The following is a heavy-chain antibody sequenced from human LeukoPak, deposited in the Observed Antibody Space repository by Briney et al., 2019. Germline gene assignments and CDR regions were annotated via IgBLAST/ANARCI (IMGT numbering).Heavy chain of an antibody. CDR3: RALSSGGTNDY. Sequence: RPGGSLRLSCAASGFTLSRYWMSWVRQAPGKGLEWVSGINWNGGSTGYADSVKGRFTISRDNAKNSLYLQMNSLRAEDTALYYCRALSSGGTNDYWGQGTLVTVSS. D-gene: IGHD6-19*01. CDR2: INWNGGST. J-gene: IGHJ4*02. V-gene: IGHV3-20*04. CDR1: GFTLSRYW.